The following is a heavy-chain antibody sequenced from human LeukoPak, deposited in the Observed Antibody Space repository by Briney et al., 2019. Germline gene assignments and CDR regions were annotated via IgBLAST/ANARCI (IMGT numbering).Heavy chain of an antibody. CDR3: ARSAGTGGYFDY. CDR1: GYTFTIYY. V-gene: IGHV1-46*01. J-gene: IGHJ4*02. CDR2: INPSGGST. Sequence: ASVKVSCKASGYTFTIYYMHWVRQAPGQGLEWMGIINPSGGSTSYAQKFQGRVTMTRDTSTSTVYMELSSLRSEDTAVYYCARSAGTGGYFDYWGQGTLVTVSS. D-gene: IGHD6-13*01.